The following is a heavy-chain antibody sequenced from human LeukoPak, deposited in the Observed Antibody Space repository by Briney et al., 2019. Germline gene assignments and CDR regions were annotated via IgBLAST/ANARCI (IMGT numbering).Heavy chain of an antibody. CDR2: IKQGGIEK. D-gene: IGHD4-17*01. CDR1: GFTFGSHW. J-gene: IGHJ4*02. Sequence: GGSLRLSCAASGFTFGSHWMTWVRQAPGKGLGGVASIKQGGIEKYYVDSVKGRFTVSRDNAKNSVSLQMNSLSADDTAIYYCARGPNHGDRVDYLDSWGQGTKVTVSS. CDR3: ARGPNHGDRVDYLDS. V-gene: IGHV3-7*01.